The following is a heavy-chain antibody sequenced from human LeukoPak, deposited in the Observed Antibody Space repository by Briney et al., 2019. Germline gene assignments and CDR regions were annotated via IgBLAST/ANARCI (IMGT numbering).Heavy chain of an antibody. D-gene: IGHD3-3*01. CDR3: AKMVAGVVIISTFDY. CDR2: ISGSGGST. CDR1: GFTVSSNY. Sequence: GSLRLSCAASGFTVSSNYMSWVRQAPGKGLEWVSAISGSGGSTYYADSVKGRFTISRDNSKNTLYLQMNSLRAEDTAVYYCAKMVAGVVIISTFDYWGQGTLVTVSS. J-gene: IGHJ4*02. V-gene: IGHV3-23*01.